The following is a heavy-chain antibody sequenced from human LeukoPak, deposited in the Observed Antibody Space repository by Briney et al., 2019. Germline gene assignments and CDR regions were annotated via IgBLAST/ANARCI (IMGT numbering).Heavy chain of an antibody. CDR1: GGTFTSYA. V-gene: IGHV1-69*05. Sequence: SVKVSCKASGGTFTSYAISWVRQAPGQGLEWMGRIIPIFGTANYAQKFQGRVTITTDESTSTAYMELGSLRSEDTAVYYCARDGVFSGSYTFDYWGQGTLVTVSS. D-gene: IGHD3-10*01. CDR3: ARDGVFSGSYTFDY. J-gene: IGHJ4*02. CDR2: IIPIFGTA.